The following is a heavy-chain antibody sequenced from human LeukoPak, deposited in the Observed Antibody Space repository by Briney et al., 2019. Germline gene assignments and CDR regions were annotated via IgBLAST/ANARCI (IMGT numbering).Heavy chain of an antibody. CDR3: AKVRKQQLVYDAFDI. V-gene: IGHV3-23*01. CDR1: GFTFISYA. Sequence: GGSLRLSCAASGFTFISYAMSWVRQAPGKGLEWVSAISGSGGSTYYEDSVKGRFTISRDNSKNTLYLQMNSLRAEDTAVYYSAKVRKQQLVYDAFDIWGQGTMVTVSS. CDR2: ISGSGGST. J-gene: IGHJ3*02. D-gene: IGHD6-13*01.